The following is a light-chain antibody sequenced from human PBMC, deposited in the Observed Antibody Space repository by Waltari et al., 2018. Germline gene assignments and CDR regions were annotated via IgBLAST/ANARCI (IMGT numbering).Light chain of an antibody. CDR2: DVP. V-gene: IGLV2-11*01. Sequence: QSALPQPRPVSGSPGQPVPISCPGTRGDVGGFNFFSWYQQHPGTAPKLIIADVPKRPAGVPDRFSGSKSGNTASLTISGLQAEDEADYYCSSYAGNYVAFGGGTKLTVL. CDR1: RGDVGGFNF. J-gene: IGLJ2*01. CDR3: SSYAGNYVA.